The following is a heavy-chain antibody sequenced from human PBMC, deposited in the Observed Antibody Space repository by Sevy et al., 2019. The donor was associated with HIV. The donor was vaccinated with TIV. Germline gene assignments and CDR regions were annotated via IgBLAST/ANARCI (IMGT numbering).Heavy chain of an antibody. D-gene: IGHD4-17*01. V-gene: IGHV4-59*01. CDR2: IYYSGST. J-gene: IGHJ3*02. Sequence: SLTCTVSGGSISSYYWSWIRQPPGKGLEWIGYIYYSGSTNYNPSLKSRVTISVDTSKNQFSLKLSSVTAADTAVYYCARITTVRAFDIWGQGTMVTVSS. CDR1: GGSISSYY. CDR3: ARITTVRAFDI.